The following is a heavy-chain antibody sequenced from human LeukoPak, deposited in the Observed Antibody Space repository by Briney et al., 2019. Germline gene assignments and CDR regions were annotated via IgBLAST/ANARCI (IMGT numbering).Heavy chain of an antibody. V-gene: IGHV4-34*01. J-gene: IGHJ5*02. Sequence: SETLSLTCAVYGGSFSGYYWSWIRQPPGKGLEWIGEINHSGSTNYNPSLKSRVTISVDTSKNQFSLKLSSVTAADTAVYYCARGKLARYYDFWSGYYARWFDPWGQGTLVTVSS. CDR2: INHSGST. CDR3: ARGKLARYYDFWSGYYARWFDP. D-gene: IGHD3-3*01. CDR1: GGSFSGYY.